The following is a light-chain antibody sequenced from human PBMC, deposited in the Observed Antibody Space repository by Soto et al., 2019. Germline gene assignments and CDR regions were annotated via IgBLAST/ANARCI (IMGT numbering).Light chain of an antibody. CDR3: QSYDSSLSRYV. Sequence: QSVLTQPPSVSGAPGQRVTISCTGRSSNIGAGYDVHWYQQLPGTAPKLLIYGNSNRPSGVPDRFSGSKSGTSASLAITGVQAEDEADYYCQSYDSSLSRYVFGTGTQLTVL. J-gene: IGLJ1*01. CDR2: GNS. V-gene: IGLV1-40*01. CDR1: SSNIGAGYD.